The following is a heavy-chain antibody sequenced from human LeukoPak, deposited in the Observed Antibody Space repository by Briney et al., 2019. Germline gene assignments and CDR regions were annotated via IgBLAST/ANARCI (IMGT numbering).Heavy chain of an antibody. J-gene: IGHJ4*02. V-gene: IGHV1-69*04. D-gene: IGHD1-26*01. CDR3: AIQAVGATSDY. CDR1: GGTFSSYA. CDR2: IIPTLGIA. Sequence: ASVKVSCKASGGTFSSYAISWVRQAPGQGLEWMGRIIPTLGIANYAQKFQGRVTITADKSTSTAYMELSSLRSEDTAVYYCAIQAVGATSDYWGQGTLVTVSS.